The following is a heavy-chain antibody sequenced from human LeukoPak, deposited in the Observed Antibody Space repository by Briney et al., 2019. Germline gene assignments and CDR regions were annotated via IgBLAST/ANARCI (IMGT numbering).Heavy chain of an antibody. D-gene: IGHD3-10*01. Sequence: PSETLSLTCTVSGGSISSYYWSWIRQPPGKGLEWIGYIYYSGSTYYNPSLKSRVTISVDTSKNQFSLKLSSVTAADTAVYYCARDRSITMVRGTDGFDPWGQGTLVAVSS. CDR2: IYYSGST. CDR1: GGSISSYY. CDR3: ARDRSITMVRGTDGFDP. V-gene: IGHV4-30-4*08. J-gene: IGHJ5*02.